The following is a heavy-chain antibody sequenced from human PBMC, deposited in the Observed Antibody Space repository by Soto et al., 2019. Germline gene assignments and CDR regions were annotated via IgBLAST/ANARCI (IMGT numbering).Heavy chain of an antibody. CDR3: ARDNSGDFWSGYSHYYFDY. J-gene: IGHJ4*02. V-gene: IGHV1-18*01. D-gene: IGHD3-3*01. CDR1: GYTLTSYG. Sequence: QVPLVQSGVEVKKPGASVKVSCKASGYTLTSYGISWVRQAPGQGLEWMGWISAYSGKATYAQKLQGRVTMTTDTSTSTAYMELRSLRSDDTAVYYCARDNSGDFWSGYSHYYFDYWGQGTLVTVSS. CDR2: ISAYSGKA.